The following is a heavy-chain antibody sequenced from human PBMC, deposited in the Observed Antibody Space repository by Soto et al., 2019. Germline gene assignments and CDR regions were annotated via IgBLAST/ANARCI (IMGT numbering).Heavy chain of an antibody. D-gene: IGHD1-1*01. J-gene: IGHJ5*02. Sequence: GASVKVSCKASGFTFLNSAIHRVRLARGQSLEWIGWIVVGSGNTNYAQQFQERVTFTRDMSTSTAYMELSSLTSEDTAVFYCAADQEPTDPYNWVDPWGQGTLVTVSS. V-gene: IGHV1-58*02. CDR1: GFTFLNSA. CDR2: IVVGSGNT. CDR3: AADQEPTDPYNWVDP.